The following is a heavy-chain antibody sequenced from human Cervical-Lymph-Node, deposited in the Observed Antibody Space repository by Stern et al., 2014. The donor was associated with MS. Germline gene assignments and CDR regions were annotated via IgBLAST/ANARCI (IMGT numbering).Heavy chain of an antibody. D-gene: IGHD3-9*01. V-gene: IGHV1-69*01. CDR1: GGTFSSYA. CDR2: SIPIFGTA. Sequence: VPLGESGAEVKKPGSSVQVSCKASGGTFSSYAISWVRQAPGQGLEWLGGSIPIFGTATYAQKFQGRVTITADESTSTAYMELSSLRSEDTAVYYCARGSARYFDWFLLDYWGQGTLVTVSS. J-gene: IGHJ4*02. CDR3: ARGSARYFDWFLLDY.